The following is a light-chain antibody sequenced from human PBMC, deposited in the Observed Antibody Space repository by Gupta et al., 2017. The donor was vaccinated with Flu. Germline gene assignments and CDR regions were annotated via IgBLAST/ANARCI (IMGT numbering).Light chain of an antibody. Sequence: DLQLTQYPSSLSASVGARVTITCRASQSISSSLNWYQQKPGKAPKFLIYAASSLQSGVPSRFSGSGSGTDFTLTISSLQPEDVATYYCQQSYSSPVAFGRGTKVEIK. J-gene: IGKJ1*01. V-gene: IGKV1-39*01. CDR1: QSISSS. CDR3: QQSYSSPVA. CDR2: AAS.